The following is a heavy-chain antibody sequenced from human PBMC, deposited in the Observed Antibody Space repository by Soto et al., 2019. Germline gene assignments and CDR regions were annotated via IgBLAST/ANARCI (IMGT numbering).Heavy chain of an antibody. J-gene: IGHJ3*02. D-gene: IGHD2-15*01. CDR3: VREPRYCSGGSCSIMGDAFDI. Sequence: ASVKVSCKASGYTFTSDYMHWVRQAPGQGLEWMGIINPSGGSTSYARKFQGRVTMTRDTSTSTVYMEPSSLRAEDSAVYYCVREPRYCSGGSCSIMGDAFDIWGQGTMVTVSS. CDR1: GYTFTSDY. CDR2: INPSGGST. V-gene: IGHV1-46*01.